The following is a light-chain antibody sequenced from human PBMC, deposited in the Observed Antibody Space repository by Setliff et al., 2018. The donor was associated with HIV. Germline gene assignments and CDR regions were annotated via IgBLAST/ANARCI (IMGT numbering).Light chain of an antibody. J-gene: IGLJ1*01. CDR1: NSDVGAYHL. Sequence: QSALTQPASVSGSPGQSITISCTGTNSDVGAYHLVSWYQQHPGKGPKLLISEVTQRPSGVSDRFSASKSGNTASLTISGLQAEDEADYYCCSYARRSNSFYVFGTGTKVTVL. CDR3: CSYARRSNSFYV. CDR2: EVT. V-gene: IGLV2-23*02.